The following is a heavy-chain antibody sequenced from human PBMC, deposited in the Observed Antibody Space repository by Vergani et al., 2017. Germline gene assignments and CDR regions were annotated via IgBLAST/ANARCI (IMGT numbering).Heavy chain of an antibody. J-gene: IGHJ3*01. Sequence: EVQLVESGGGWVQPGGSLRLSCVVSGFDFSSYIMNWVRKPPGKGLGGVSFVSTGTKSQSYAESVKGRFTISRDSAKNSLYLQMDSLRAEDTAVYYCAGEYSSTSGRAFDFWGQGTKVTVSS. CDR3: AGEYSSTSGRAFDF. CDR2: VSTGTKSQ. CDR1: GFDFSSYI. V-gene: IGHV3-48*01. D-gene: IGHD6-6*01.